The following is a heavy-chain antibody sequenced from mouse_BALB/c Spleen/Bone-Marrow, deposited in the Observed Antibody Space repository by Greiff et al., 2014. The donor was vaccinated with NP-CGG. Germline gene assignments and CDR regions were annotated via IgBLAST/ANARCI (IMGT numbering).Heavy chain of an antibody. V-gene: IGHV14-1*02. D-gene: IGHD1-1*01. CDR3: ASGYYGSSPYWYFDV. J-gene: IGHJ1*01. CDR2: IDPENGNT. CDR1: GFNIKDYY. Sequence: VTLKESGAELVRPGALVKLSCKASGFNIKDYYMHWVKQRPEQGLEWIGWIDPENGNTIYDPKFQGKASITADTSSNTAYLQLSSLTSEDTAAYYCASGYYGSSPYWYFDVWGAGTTVTVSS.